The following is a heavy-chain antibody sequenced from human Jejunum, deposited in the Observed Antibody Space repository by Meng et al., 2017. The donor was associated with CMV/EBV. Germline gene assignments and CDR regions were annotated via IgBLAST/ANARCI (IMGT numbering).Heavy chain of an antibody. D-gene: IGHD1-14*01. CDR1: SSYE. Sequence: SSYEFNWVRQAPGKGLEWLASIRQDGREKYYVDSVGGRFIISRDNAHNSLYLEMNSLRADDSGLYYCSRQGILMPSATNWFDPWGQGTLVTVSS. V-gene: IGHV3-7*01. CDR2: IRQDGREK. J-gene: IGHJ5*02. CDR3: SRQGILMPSATNWFDP.